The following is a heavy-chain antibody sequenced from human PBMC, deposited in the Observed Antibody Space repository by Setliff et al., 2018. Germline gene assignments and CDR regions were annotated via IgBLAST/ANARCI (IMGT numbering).Heavy chain of an antibody. CDR2: INPSSGAT. J-gene: IGHJ3*02. D-gene: IGHD3-16*01. CDR3: ARDGGGDTDAFDI. V-gene: IGHV1-2*06. CDR1: GYTFTGYY. Sequence: ASVKVSCKASGYTFTGYYMYWVRQAPGQGLEWMGRINPSSGATIYAQKFQGRVTMTSDTSISTAYMELGRLRSDDTAVYFCARDGGGDTDAFDIWGQGTMVTVSS.